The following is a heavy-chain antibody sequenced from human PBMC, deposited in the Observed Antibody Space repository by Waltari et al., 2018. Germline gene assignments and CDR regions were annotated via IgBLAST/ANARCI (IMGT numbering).Heavy chain of an antibody. CDR1: GCTFTSYD. CDR3: ARASYYYYDSSGDGNWFDP. V-gene: IGHV1-8*01. D-gene: IGHD3-22*01. Sequence: QVQLVQSGAEVKKPGASVKVSCKASGCTFTSYDTHWVRQATGQGLEWMGWMNPNSGNTGYAQKFQGRVTMTRNTSISTAYMELSSLRSEDTAVYYCARASYYYYDSSGDGNWFDPWGQGTLVTVSS. J-gene: IGHJ5*02. CDR2: MNPNSGNT.